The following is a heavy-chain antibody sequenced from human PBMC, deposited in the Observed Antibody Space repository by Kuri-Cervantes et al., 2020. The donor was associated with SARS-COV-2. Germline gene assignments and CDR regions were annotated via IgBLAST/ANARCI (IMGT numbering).Heavy chain of an antibody. CDR3: ARRAGYSSSWYFDY. CDR1: GYSFTSYW. D-gene: IGHD6-13*01. V-gene: IGHV5-51*01. J-gene: IGHJ4*02. CDR2: IYPGDSDT. Sequence: QVSCKGSGYSFTSYWIGWVRQMPGKGLEWMGIIYPGDSDTRYSPSFQGQVTISSDKSISTAYLQWSSLKTSDTAMYYCARRAGYSSSWYFDYWGQGTLVTVSS.